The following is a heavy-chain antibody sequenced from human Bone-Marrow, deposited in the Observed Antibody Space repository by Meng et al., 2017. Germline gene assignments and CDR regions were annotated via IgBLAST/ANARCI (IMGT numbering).Heavy chain of an antibody. D-gene: IGHD4-11*01. CDR1: GFTFSSYW. CDR2: INSDGSST. CDR3: ARDYMTTDYYYYGMDV. V-gene: IGHV3-74*01. Sequence: ESLKISCAASGFTFSSYWMHWVRQAPGKGLVWVSRINSDGSSTSYADSVKGRFTISRDNAKNTLYLQMNSLRAEDTTVYYCARDYMTTDYYYYGMDVWGQGTTVTVSS. J-gene: IGHJ6*02.